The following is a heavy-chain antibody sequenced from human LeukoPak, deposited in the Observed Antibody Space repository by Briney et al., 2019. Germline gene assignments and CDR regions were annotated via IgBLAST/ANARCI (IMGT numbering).Heavy chain of an antibody. D-gene: IGHD1-26*01. V-gene: IGHV3-74*01. Sequence: GGSLRLSCADSGFTFSSHWMHWVRHAPGKGLVWVSRIKYDASSTSYADSVKGRFTISRDNAKNTLYLQMNSLRAEDTAVYYCARGATYAYYQDYWGQGTLVSVSS. J-gene: IGHJ4*02. CDR3: ARGATYAYYQDY. CDR1: GFTFSSHW. CDR2: IKYDASST.